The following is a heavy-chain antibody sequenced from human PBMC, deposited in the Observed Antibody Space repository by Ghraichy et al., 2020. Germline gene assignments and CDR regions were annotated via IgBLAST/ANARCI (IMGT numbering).Heavy chain of an antibody. D-gene: IGHD3-10*01. V-gene: IGHV3-23*01. Sequence: GGSLRLSCAASGFTFSRFAMNWVRQAPGKGLEWVSLISPAGGSTDYADSVKGRFTISRDDSKNTLYLHMNSLRAEDTALYYCAKGMTMIRGFITPYFYQYMNVWGKGPTATVSS. CDR1: GFTFSRFA. CDR3: AKGMTMIRGFITPYFYQYMNV. CDR2: ISPAGGST. J-gene: IGHJ6*03.